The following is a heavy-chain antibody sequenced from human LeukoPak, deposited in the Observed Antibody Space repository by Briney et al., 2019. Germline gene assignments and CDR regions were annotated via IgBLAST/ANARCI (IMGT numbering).Heavy chain of an antibody. D-gene: IGHD3-9*01. V-gene: IGHV1-46*01. J-gene: IGHJ6*02. CDR2: INPSGGST. Sequence: ASVKVSCKASGYTFTSYYMHWVRQAPGQGLEWMGIINPSGGSTSYAQKFQGRVTITADKSTSTAYMELSSLRSEDTAVYYCARGHPPNYDTLTGYYYGMDVWGQGTTVTVSS. CDR1: GYTFTSYY. CDR3: ARGHPPNYDTLTGYYYGMDV.